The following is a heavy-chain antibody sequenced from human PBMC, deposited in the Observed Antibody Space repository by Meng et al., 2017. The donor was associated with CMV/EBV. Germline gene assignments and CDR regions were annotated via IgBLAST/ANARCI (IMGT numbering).Heavy chain of an antibody. J-gene: IGHJ4*02. CDR3: ARARVGEEYYFDY. CDR1: GYTFTSYG. D-gene: IGHD3-10*01. Sequence: QVQRVQPGPERNKPGASVKVSCQASGYTFTSYGISWVRQAPGQGLEWMGWISAYNGNTNYAQKLQGRVTMTTDTSTSTAYMELRSLRSDDTAVYYCARARVGEEYYFDYWGQGTLVTVSS. V-gene: IGHV1-18*01. CDR2: ISAYNGNT.